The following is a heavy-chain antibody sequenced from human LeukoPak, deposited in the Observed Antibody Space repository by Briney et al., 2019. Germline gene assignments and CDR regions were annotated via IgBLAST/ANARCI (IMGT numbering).Heavy chain of an antibody. V-gene: IGHV3-33*01. CDR2: IWYDGSNK. J-gene: IGHJ4*02. D-gene: IGHD6-19*01. CDR3: XCPXSGWIYYFDY. CDR1: GFTFSSYG. Sequence: PGGSLRLSCAASGFTFSSYGMHWVRQAPGKGLEWVAVIWYDGSNKYYADSVKGRFTISRDNPKNTLYLQMNSLRAEDTAVYYCXCPXSGWIYYFDYWGQGTLVTVSS.